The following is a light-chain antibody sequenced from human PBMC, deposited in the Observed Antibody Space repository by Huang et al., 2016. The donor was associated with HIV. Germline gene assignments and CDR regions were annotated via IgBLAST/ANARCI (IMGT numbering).Light chain of an antibody. CDR3: QQSYGIPRT. CDR1: QNISKY. J-gene: IGKJ2*01. CDR2: GTS. V-gene: IGKV1-39*01. Sequence: IQMTQSPSSLSASVGDTVIITCRASQNISKYLNWYQQVPGRAPKLLIYGTSNWQRGVSLMRFSGRASGTDFTLTITSLQPEDAATYFCQQSYGIPRTFGLGT.